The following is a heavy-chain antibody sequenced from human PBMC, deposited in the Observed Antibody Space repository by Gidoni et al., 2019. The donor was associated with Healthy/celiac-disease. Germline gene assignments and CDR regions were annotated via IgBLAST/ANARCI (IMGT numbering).Heavy chain of an antibody. D-gene: IGHD6-13*01. J-gene: IGHJ6*02. Sequence: QVQLVQSGAEVKKPGASVKVSCKASGYTFTSYGISWVRQAPGQGLEWMGWISAYNGNTNYARKLQGRVTMTTDTSTSTAYMELRSLRSDDTAVYYCARDAAAAGPNYYYGMDVWGQGTTVTVSS. CDR1: GYTFTSYG. CDR3: ARDAAAAGPNYYYGMDV. CDR2: ISAYNGNT. V-gene: IGHV1-18*01.